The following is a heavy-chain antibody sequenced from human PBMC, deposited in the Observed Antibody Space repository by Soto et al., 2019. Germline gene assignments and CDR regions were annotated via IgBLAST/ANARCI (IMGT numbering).Heavy chain of an antibody. CDR2: IKSKTDGGTT. Sequence: GGSLRLSCAASEFTLSHAWTTWVRQAAGTGLEWVGRIKSKTDGGTTDYAAPVKGRFAISRDDSKNTLYLHMNSLKTEDTAVYYCTTDRVMITFGGIYYWGQGT. D-gene: IGHD3-16*01. CDR1: EFTLSHAW. CDR3: TTDRVMITFGGIYY. J-gene: IGHJ4*02. V-gene: IGHV3-15*01.